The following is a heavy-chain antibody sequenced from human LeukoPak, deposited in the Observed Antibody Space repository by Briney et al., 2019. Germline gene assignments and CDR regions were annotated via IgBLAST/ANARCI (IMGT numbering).Heavy chain of an antibody. CDR1: GGSISIGGYY. CDR3: ARSDGCCSGGSCQYYFDY. D-gene: IGHD2-15*01. J-gene: IGHJ4*02. CDR2: NYYSGST. V-gene: IGHV4-31*03. Sequence: SETLSLTCTVSGGSISIGGYYWSWIRQHPGTGLEWIGYNYYSGSTYYNPSLKSRVTISVDTSKNQFSLKLSSVTGADTAVYYCARSDGCCSGGSCQYYFDYWGQGTLVTVSS.